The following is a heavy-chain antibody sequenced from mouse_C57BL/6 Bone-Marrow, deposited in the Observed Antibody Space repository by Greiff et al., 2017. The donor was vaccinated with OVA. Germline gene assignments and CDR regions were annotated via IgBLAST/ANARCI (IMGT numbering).Heavy chain of an antibody. CDR2: IDPSDSYT. CDR3: ARSILMAGYFDV. CDR1: GYTFTSYW. V-gene: IGHV1-50*01. J-gene: IGHJ1*03. Sequence: QVQLQQPGAELVKPGASVKLSCKASGYTFTSYWMQWVKQRPGQGLECIGEIDPSDSYTNYNQKFKGKATLTVDTSSSTAYMQLSSLTSEDSAVYYCARSILMAGYFDVWGTGTTVTVSS.